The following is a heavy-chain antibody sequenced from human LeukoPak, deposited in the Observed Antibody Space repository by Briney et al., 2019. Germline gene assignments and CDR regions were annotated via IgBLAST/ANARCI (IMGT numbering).Heavy chain of an antibody. CDR1: GFTFDNFA. J-gene: IGHJ4*02. CDR2: ITGSGGST. V-gene: IGHV3-23*01. CDR3: ARELFDFDY. D-gene: IGHD3-10*01. Sequence: PGGSLRLSCAPSGFTFDNFAMTWVRQAPGKGLEWVSEITGSGGSTYYADSVKGRFTISRDNSKNTLYLQMNRLRAEDTAIYYCARELFDFDYWGQGTLVTVSS.